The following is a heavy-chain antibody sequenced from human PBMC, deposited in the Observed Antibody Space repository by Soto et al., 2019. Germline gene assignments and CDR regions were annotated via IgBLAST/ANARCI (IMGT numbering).Heavy chain of an antibody. D-gene: IGHD6-19*01. Sequence: SETMSLTGTVSGGSISNYYWSWIWQPPGKRVELIGYIYFTXRTNYNPCLKSQVTISVDTSKNQFSLKLSSVTAADKAVYYCSRCSSGWYGVNFYDGGQGTLVTVSS. CDR1: GGSISNYY. CDR3: SRCSSGWYGVNFYD. CDR2: IYFTXRT. V-gene: IGHV4-59*01. J-gene: IGHJ4*02.